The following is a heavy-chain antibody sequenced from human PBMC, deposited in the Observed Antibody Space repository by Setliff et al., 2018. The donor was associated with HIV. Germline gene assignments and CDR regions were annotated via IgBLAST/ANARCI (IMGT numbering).Heavy chain of an antibody. CDR2: STDRAYGATT. D-gene: IGHD1-26*01. Sequence: GGSLRLSCTASGFNFGDYPMNWFRQASGKGLEWVGSSTDRAYGATTEYASSVKGRVTISRDDSRSIAYHQLNGLKIADTAMYYCITERLPGGGTYYTDFLGDWSLGTL. CDR1: GFNFGDYP. V-gene: IGHV3-49*03. CDR3: ITERLPGGGTYYTDFLGD. J-gene: IGHJ4*01.